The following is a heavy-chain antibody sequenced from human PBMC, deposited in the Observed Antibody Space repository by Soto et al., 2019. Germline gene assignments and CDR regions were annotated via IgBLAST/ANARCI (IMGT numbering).Heavy chain of an antibody. J-gene: IGHJ4*02. Sequence: QVQLVQSGAEVKKPGASVKVSCKASGYTFTSYYMHWVRQAPGQGLEWMGIINPSGGSTSYAQKFQGRVTVTRDTSTSTVYMEGSSLSSEDTAVYYGASHYASSGYYSIWGQGTLVTVSS. CDR2: INPSGGST. V-gene: IGHV1-46*01. D-gene: IGHD3-22*01. CDR3: ASHYASSGYYSI. CDR1: GYTFTSYY.